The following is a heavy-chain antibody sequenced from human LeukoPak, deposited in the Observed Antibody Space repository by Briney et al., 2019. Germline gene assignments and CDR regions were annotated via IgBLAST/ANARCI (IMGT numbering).Heavy chain of an antibody. V-gene: IGHV3-30*18. CDR2: ISYDGSNK. J-gene: IGHJ6*02. Sequence: GGSLRLSCAASGFTFSSYGMHWVRQAPGKGLEWVAVISYDGSNKYYADSVKGRFTISRDNPKNTLYLQMNSLRAEDTAVYYCAKDRFGGVIVTGMDVWGQGTTVTVSS. D-gene: IGHD3-16*02. CDR3: AKDRFGGVIVTGMDV. CDR1: GFTFSSYG.